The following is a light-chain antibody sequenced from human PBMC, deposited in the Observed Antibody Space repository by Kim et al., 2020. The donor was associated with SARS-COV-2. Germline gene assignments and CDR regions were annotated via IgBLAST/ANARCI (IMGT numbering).Light chain of an antibody. J-gene: IGKJ4*01. Sequence: DIVLTQSPGTLSLSPGERATLSCRASQSGSSSYLAWYQQKPGQAPRLLIYGASSRATGIPDRFSGSGSGTDFTLTISRLEPEDFAAYYCQQYGSSPRTFGGGTKLEI. CDR1: QSGSSSY. CDR3: QQYGSSPRT. CDR2: GAS. V-gene: IGKV3-20*01.